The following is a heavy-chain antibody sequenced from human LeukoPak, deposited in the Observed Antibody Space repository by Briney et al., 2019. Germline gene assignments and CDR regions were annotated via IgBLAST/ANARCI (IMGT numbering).Heavy chain of an antibody. D-gene: IGHD3-22*01. Sequence: PGGSLRLSCAASGFTFSNAWMSWVRQAPGKGLEWVGRIKSKTDGGTTDYAAPVKGRFTISRDDSKNTLYLQMNSLKTEDTAVYYCTTSITMIVPRDYWGQGTLVTVSS. CDR2: IKSKTDGGTT. J-gene: IGHJ4*02. CDR3: TTSITMIVPRDY. V-gene: IGHV3-15*01. CDR1: GFTFSNAW.